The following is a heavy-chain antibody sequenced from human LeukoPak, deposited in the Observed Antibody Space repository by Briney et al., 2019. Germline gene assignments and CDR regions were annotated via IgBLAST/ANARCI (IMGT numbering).Heavy chain of an antibody. Sequence: SETLSLTCTVSGDSFSYFYWSWIRQPPGKGLEWIGSIYHSGSTYYNPSLKSRVTISVDTSKNQFSLKLSSVTAADTAVYYCARDPGGPSDYWGQGTLVTVSS. V-gene: IGHV4-38-2*02. D-gene: IGHD3-16*01. CDR1: GDSFSYFY. CDR3: ARDPGGPSDY. CDR2: IYHSGST. J-gene: IGHJ4*02.